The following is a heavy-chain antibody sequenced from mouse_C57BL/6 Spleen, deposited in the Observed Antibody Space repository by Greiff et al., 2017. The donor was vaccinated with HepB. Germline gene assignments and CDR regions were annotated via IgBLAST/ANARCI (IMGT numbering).Heavy chain of an antibody. D-gene: IGHD1-1*01. J-gene: IGHJ1*03. Sequence: QVQLQQSGAELVKPGASVKMSCKASGYTFTTYPIEWMKQNHGKSLEWIGNFHPYNDDTKYNEKFKGKATLTVEKSSSTVYLELSRLTSDDSAVYYCARGYYGSGLHWYFDVWGTGTTVTVSS. CDR3: ARGYYGSGLHWYFDV. CDR1: GYTFTTYP. V-gene: IGHV1-47*01. CDR2: FHPYNDDT.